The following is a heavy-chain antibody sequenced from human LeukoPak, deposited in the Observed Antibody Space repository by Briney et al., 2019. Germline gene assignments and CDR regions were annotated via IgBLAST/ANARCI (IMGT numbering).Heavy chain of an antibody. CDR1: GFTFSSYA. CDR2: ISYDGSNK. CDR3: ARDHGGGSYFDY. V-gene: IGHV3-30*04. Sequence: GRSPRLSCAASGFTFSSYAMRWVRQAPGKGLEWVAVISYDGSNKYYADSVKGRFTISRDNSKNTLYLQMNSLRAEDTAVYYCARDHGGGSYFDYWGQGTLVTVSS. J-gene: IGHJ4*02. D-gene: IGHD2-15*01.